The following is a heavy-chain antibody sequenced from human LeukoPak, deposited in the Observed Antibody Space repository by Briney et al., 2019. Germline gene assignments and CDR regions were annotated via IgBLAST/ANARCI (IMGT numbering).Heavy chain of an antibody. CDR2: INPSGST. J-gene: IGHJ6*03. D-gene: IGHD5-18*01. CDR1: GGSFSVYY. V-gene: IGHV4-34*01. Sequence: SETLSLTCGVEGGSFSVYYWGWIRQPPGKGLEWIGEINPSGSTNYSPSLKSRVTISVDTSKNQFSLKLSSVAAADTAVYFCVRVGYSYVINDWSRTGLGAYPTKHYYHMDVWDKGATVTVSS. CDR3: VRVGYSYVINDWSRTGLGAYPTKHYYHMDV.